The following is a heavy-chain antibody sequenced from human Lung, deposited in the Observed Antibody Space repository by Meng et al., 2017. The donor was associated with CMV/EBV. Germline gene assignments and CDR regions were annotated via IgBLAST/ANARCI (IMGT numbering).Heavy chain of an antibody. V-gene: IGHV1-46*01. CDR2: ISPSGSST. CDR1: GFALTKYY. D-gene: IGHD6-19*01. Sequence: ASVXVSCKASGFALTKYYMHWVRQAPGQGLEWMGSISPSGSSTHYAQKFQGRVTMTRDTSTSTVYMELSSLRSEDTAVYYCAKDSGVWSFDYWGQGTRVTSSS. J-gene: IGHJ4*02. CDR3: AKDSGVWSFDY.